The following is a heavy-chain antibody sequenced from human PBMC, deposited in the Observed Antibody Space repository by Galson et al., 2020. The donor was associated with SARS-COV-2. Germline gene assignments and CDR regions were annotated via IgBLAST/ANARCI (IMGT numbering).Heavy chain of an antibody. CDR1: GFTFDDYP. D-gene: IGHD3-10*01. V-gene: IGHV3-9*01. Sequence: SLKISCAASGFTFDDYPMQWVRQAPGKGLEWVSGISWNSGSIDYADSVKGRFTISRDNAKNSLYLQMNSLRAEDTALYYCAKNSGIEYWGQGTLVTVSS. CDR2: ISWNSGSI. J-gene: IGHJ4*02. CDR3: AKNSGIEY.